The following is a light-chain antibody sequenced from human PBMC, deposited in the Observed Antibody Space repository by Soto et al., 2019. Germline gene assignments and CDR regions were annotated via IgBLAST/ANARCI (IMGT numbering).Light chain of an antibody. CDR3: QQSYSAPYT. Sequence: DIQMTQSPSSLSASVGERVTITCRASQFIRNYLNWYQHKPGKASKLLIYAASTLQGGVPSRFSGSGSGTDFTLTINSLQPEDFATYYCQQSYSAPYTFGQGARLEIK. J-gene: IGKJ2*01. CDR1: QFIRNY. CDR2: AAS. V-gene: IGKV1-39*01.